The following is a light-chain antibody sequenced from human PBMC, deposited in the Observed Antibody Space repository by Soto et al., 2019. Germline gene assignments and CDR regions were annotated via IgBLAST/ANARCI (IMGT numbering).Light chain of an antibody. J-gene: IGKJ3*01. V-gene: IGKV3-20*01. CDR1: QSVSSDY. CDR3: QQYGSSPIT. Sequence: EIVLTQSPGTLSLSRGDRATLSCRASQSVSSDYLAWYQQKPGQAPRLLIFGAPIRATGISDRFGGSGSGTDFTLTISRLEPEDFAVYYCQQYGSSPITFGPGTKVHIK. CDR2: GAP.